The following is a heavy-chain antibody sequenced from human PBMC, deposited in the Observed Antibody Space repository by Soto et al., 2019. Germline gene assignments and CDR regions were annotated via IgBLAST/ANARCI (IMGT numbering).Heavy chain of an antibody. CDR1: GGTFSSYA. D-gene: IGHD2-15*01. V-gene: IGHV1-69*13. J-gene: IGHJ6*02. CDR2: IIPIFGTA. Sequence: SVKVSCKASGGTFSSYAISWVRQAPGQGLEWMGGIIPIFGTANYAQKFQGRVTITADESTSTAYMELSSLRSEDTAVYYCARGYCSGGSCPTGLYYYYGMDVWGQGTTVTVS. CDR3: ARGYCSGGSCPTGLYYYYGMDV.